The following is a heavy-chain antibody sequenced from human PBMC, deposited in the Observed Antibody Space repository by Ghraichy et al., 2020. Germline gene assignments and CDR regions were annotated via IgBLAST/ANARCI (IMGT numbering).Heavy chain of an antibody. V-gene: IGHV3-21*01. CDR2: ISSSSSYI. CDR1: GFTFSTYS. D-gene: IGHD4-17*01. Sequence: TCAVSGFTFSTYSMTWVRQAPGKGLEWVSSISSSSSYIFYADSVKGRFTISRDNAKNSLYLQMNSLRAEDTAVYYCARDLALNDYGDLGGQGTLVTVSS. CDR3: ARDLALNDYGDL. J-gene: IGHJ4*02.